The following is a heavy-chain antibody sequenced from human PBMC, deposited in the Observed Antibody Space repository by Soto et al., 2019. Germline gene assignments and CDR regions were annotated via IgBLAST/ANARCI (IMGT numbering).Heavy chain of an antibody. CDR1: GGSISSYY. Sequence: RSLTCTVSGGSISSYYWSWIRQPPGKRLEWIGYVHYSGSTSYNPSLKSRVTISADTSKNQLSLKLSSVTTADTAVYFCARASYCGANCYYYFDYWGQGILVTVSS. CDR3: ARASYCGANCYYYFDY. V-gene: IGHV4-59*01. D-gene: IGHD2-21*01. CDR2: VHYSGST. J-gene: IGHJ4*02.